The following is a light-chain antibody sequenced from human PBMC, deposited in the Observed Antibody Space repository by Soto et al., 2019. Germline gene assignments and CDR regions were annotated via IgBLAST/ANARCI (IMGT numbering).Light chain of an antibody. CDR2: RTS. CDR3: QQYGSSLGVT. V-gene: IGKV3-20*01. J-gene: IGKJ4*01. CDR1: QSVSTNY. Sequence: EIVLTQSPGTVSLSPCEGATLSSRASQSVSTNYLAWYQQKPGQAPRLLIYRTSTRATGIPDRFSSGGSGTDFTLTISRLEPEDFAVYYCQQYGSSLGVTFGGGTKVDIK.